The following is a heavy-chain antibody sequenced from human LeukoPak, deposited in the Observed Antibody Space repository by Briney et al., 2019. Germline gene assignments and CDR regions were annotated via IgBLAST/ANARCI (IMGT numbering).Heavy chain of an antibody. D-gene: IGHD4-17*01. CDR2: IYYSGST. CDR1: GGSISSGGYY. J-gene: IGHJ4*02. CDR3: ARSFGDYSYFDY. V-gene: IGHV4-31*03. Sequence: ASQTLSLTCTVSGGSISSGGYYWSWIRHHPGKGLEWIGYIYYSGSTYYNPSLKSRVTISVGTSKNQFSLKLSSVTAADTAVYYCARSFGDYSYFDYWGQGTLVTVSS.